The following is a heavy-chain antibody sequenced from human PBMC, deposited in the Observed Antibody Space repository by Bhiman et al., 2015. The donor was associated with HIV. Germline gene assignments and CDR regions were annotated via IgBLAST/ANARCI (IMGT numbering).Heavy chain of an antibody. CDR2: INGDGAST. D-gene: IGHD3-22*01. Sequence: EVQLVESGGGLIQPGGSLRLSCAASGFTFTAYWMHWVRQAPGKGLQWVSRINGDGASTTYADSVKGRFTISRDNSKNTLYLQMNSLRVDDTAVYYCAREVYDTRQWYFDLWGRGTLVTVSS. CDR3: AREVYDTRQWYFDL. V-gene: IGHV3-74*01. J-gene: IGHJ2*01. CDR1: GFTFTAYW.